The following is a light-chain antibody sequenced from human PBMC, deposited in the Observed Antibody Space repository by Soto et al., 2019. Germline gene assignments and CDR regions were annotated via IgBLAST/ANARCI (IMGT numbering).Light chain of an antibody. CDR3: QQYGSSLIT. Sequence: EVVLTQSPATQSVSPGERATLSCRASQIINSNLAWYQQKPGQAPRLLIYGASTRATGIPVRFSGGGSGTDFTLTISRLEPEDFAVYYCQQYGSSLITCGQGTRREIK. J-gene: IGKJ5*01. CDR1: QIINSN. V-gene: IGKV3-20*01. CDR2: GAS.